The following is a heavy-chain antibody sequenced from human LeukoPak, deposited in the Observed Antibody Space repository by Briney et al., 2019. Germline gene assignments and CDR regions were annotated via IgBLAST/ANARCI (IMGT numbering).Heavy chain of an antibody. CDR2: IYYSGST. Sequence: SETLSLTCTVSGGSISSYYWSWIRQPPGKGLEWIGYIYYSGSTNYNPSLKSRVTISVDTSKNQFSLKLSSVTAADTAVYYCARISIAAAGTNNNYYYGMDVWGQGTTVTVSS. V-gene: IGHV4-59*01. J-gene: IGHJ6*02. CDR1: GGSISSYY. CDR3: ARISIAAAGTNNNYYYGMDV. D-gene: IGHD6-13*01.